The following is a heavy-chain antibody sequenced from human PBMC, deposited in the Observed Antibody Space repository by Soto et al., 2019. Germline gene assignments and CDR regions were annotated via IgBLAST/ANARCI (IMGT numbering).Heavy chain of an antibody. D-gene: IGHD2-15*01. V-gene: IGHV3-23*01. CDR1: GFTFSSYA. Sequence: GGSLRLSCAASGFTFSSYAMSWVRQAPGKGLEWVSAISGSGGSTYYADSVKGRFTISRDNSKNTLYLQMNSLRAEDTAVYYCANSSTYCSGGSCSGHYFDYWGQGTLVTVSS. CDR3: ANSSTYCSGGSCSGHYFDY. CDR2: ISGSGGST. J-gene: IGHJ4*02.